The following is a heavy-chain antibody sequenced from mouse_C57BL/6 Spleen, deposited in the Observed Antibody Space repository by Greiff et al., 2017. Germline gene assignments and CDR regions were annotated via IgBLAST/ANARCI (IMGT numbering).Heavy chain of an antibody. Sequence: VQLQQSGAELARPGASVTLSCKASGYTFTSYGIRWVKQRTGQGLEWIGEIYPRSGNTYYNEKFKGKATLTADKYSSTAYMELRSLTSEDSAVYFCARCDGDYRYAMDYWGQGTSVTVSS. CDR2: IYPRSGNT. CDR3: ARCDGDYRYAMDY. CDR1: GYTFTSYG. V-gene: IGHV1-81*01. J-gene: IGHJ4*01. D-gene: IGHD2-13*01.